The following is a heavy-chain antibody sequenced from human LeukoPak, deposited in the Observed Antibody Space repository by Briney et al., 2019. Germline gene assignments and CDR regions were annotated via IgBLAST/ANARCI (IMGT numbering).Heavy chain of an antibody. CDR3: AKARVSAAFHWFDP. Sequence: GGSLRLSCAASGFTFSSCAMSWVRQAPGKGLEWVSAISGSGGSTYYADSVKGRFTISRENSKKTLYLQMNSLRAEDTAVYYCAKARVSAAFHWFDPWGQGTLVTVSS. CDR1: GFTFSSCA. D-gene: IGHD2-2*01. CDR2: ISGSGGST. V-gene: IGHV3-23*01. J-gene: IGHJ5*02.